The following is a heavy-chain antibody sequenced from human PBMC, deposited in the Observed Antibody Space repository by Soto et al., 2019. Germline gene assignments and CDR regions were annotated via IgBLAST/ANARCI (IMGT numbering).Heavy chain of an antibody. J-gene: IGHJ4*02. V-gene: IGHV3-23*01. Sequence: EVQLLESGGGLVQPGGSLRLSCSASGFTFSVYAMGWVRQAPGKGLEWVSTISTSGGTTYYADSVKGRFTISRDNSKNTLFLQMNSLRAEDTAVYYCVKLSYGDPPDYWGQGTLVTVSS. D-gene: IGHD4-17*01. CDR1: GFTFSVYA. CDR2: ISTSGGTT. CDR3: VKLSYGDPPDY.